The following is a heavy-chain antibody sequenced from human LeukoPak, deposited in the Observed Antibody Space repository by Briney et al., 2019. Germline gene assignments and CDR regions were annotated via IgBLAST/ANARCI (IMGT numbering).Heavy chain of an antibody. CDR1: AHTFTNYY. Sequence: ASVKVSCKASAHTFTNYYIHWVRQTPGQGLEWMGIINPSGDSTSYARKFQGRVTMTRDTSTSTVYMELSSLRSEDTAVYYCARDFDGEGYFDYWGQGTLVTVSS. V-gene: IGHV1-46*01. CDR3: ARDFDGEGYFDY. J-gene: IGHJ4*02. D-gene: IGHD3-10*01. CDR2: INPSGDST.